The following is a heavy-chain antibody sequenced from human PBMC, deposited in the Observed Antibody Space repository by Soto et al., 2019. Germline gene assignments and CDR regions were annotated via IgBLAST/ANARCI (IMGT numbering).Heavy chain of an antibody. CDR2: IWYDGSNK. V-gene: IGHV3-33*01. J-gene: IGHJ3*02. CDR1: GFTFSSYG. D-gene: IGHD5-12*01. Sequence: ESGGGVVQPGRSLRLSCAASGFTFSSYGMHWVRQAPGKGLEWVAVIWYDGSNKYYADSVKGRFTISRDNSKNTLYLQMNSLRAEDTAVYYCARDRVVATILRSAFDIWGQGTMVTVSS. CDR3: ARDRVVATILRSAFDI.